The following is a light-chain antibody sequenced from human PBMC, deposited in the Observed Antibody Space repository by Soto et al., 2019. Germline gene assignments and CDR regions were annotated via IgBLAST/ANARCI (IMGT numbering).Light chain of an antibody. J-gene: IGKJ1*01. CDR1: QSVSSN. Sequence: KQSRATRSVKPRKRAIHSFRASQSVSSNLAWYQQKPGQAPRLLIYGASTRSTGIPARFSGSGSGTEFTFSIVILLSEDLAVYIRVPANLRPPFAEGTKVDI. CDR3: VPANLRPP. CDR2: GAS. V-gene: IGKV3-15*01.